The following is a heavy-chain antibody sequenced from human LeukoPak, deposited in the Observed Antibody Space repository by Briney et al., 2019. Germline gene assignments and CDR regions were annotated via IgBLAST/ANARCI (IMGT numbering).Heavy chain of an antibody. J-gene: IGHJ4*02. CDR2: ISGSGGST. CDR3: AKIWGSYEYFDY. CDR1: GFTFSSNA. Sequence: GGSLRLSCAASGFTFSSNAMTWVRQAPGKGLEWISGISGSGGSTYYADSVKGQFTISRDNSKNTLYLQMNSLRAEDTAVYYCAKIWGSYEYFDYWGQGTLVTVSS. V-gene: IGHV3-23*01. D-gene: IGHD1-26*01.